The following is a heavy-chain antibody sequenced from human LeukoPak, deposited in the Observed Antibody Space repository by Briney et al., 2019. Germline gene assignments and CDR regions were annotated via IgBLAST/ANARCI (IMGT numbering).Heavy chain of an antibody. D-gene: IGHD3-10*01. CDR1: GFTFSSYA. V-gene: IGHV3-23*01. CDR3: AKDGSGSYGGNDAFDI. Sequence: GSLRLSCAASGFTFSSYAMSWVRQAPGKGLEWVSVISGSGGSIYYADSVKGRFTISRDNSKNTLYLQVNSLRAEDTAVYYCAKDGSGSYGGNDAFDIWGQGTMVTVSS. J-gene: IGHJ3*02. CDR2: ISGSGGSI.